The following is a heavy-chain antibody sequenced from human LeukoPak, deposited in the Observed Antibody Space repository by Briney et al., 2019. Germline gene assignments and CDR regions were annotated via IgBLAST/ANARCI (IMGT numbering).Heavy chain of an antibody. V-gene: IGHV1-69*13. D-gene: IGHD1-14*01. CDR2: IIPIFGTA. CDR3: ARDDGPEPFDAFDI. J-gene: IGHJ3*02. Sequence: SVKVSCKASGGTFGSYAISWVRQAPGQGLEWMGGIIPIFGTANYAQKFQGRVTITADESTSTAYMELSSLRSEDTAVYYCARDDGPEPFDAFDIWGQGTMVTVSS. CDR1: GGTFGSYA.